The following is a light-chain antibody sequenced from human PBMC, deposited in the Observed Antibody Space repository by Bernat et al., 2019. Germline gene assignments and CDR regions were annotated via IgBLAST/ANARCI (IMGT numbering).Light chain of an antibody. CDR3: SSFTCSTALVFV. CDR2: HVS. Sequence: QSALTQPASVSGSPGQSITISCTGTSSDVGGYNYVPWYQHHPGKAPKLIIYHVSSRPSEVSNRFSGSKSDNTASLTISGLQADDEADYYCSSFTCSTALVFVVGSGTKVTVL. V-gene: IGLV2-14*03. J-gene: IGLJ1*01. CDR1: SSDVGGYNY.